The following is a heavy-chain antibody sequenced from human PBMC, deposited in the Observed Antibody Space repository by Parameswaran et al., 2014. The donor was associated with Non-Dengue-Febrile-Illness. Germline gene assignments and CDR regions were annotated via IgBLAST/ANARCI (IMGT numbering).Heavy chain of an antibody. CDR3: ARVNEYRAPWGPGSSWYFDY. D-gene: IGHD6-13*01. J-gene: IGHJ4*02. Sequence: VRQMPGKGLEWVSSISSSSSYIYYADSVKGRFTISRDNAKNSLYLQMNSLRAEDTAVYYCARVNEYRAPWGPGSSWYFDYWGQGTLVTVSS. V-gene: IGHV3-21*01. CDR2: ISSSSSYI.